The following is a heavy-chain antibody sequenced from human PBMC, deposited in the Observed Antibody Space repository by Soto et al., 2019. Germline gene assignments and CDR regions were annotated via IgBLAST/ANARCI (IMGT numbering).Heavy chain of an antibody. CDR1: GFSFSGYG. Sequence: ESVGGVVQPGRSLRLSCVASGFSFSGYGLHWVRQAPGKGLEWIAFISNDEKNDFYSDFVKGRFSVSRDNANHRLFLQMNSLRVKDTARYFCGRDTGTSPPVGIDYWGQGALVTVSS. D-gene: IGHD1-26*01. V-gene: IGHV3-30*04. CDR3: GRDTGTSPPVGIDY. CDR2: ISNDEKND. J-gene: IGHJ4*02.